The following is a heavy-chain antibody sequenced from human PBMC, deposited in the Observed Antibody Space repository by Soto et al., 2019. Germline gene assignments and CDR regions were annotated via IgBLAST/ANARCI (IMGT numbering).Heavy chain of an antibody. V-gene: IGHV5-10-1*01. D-gene: IGHD3-10*01. Sequence: GESLKISCKGSGYSFASYWITWVRQMPGKVLEWMGRIDPRDSYTIYSPSFKGHVTISVDKSISTAFLQWSSLKASDTAMYYCARLGDGSGSSGYHYYSLDVWGQGTTDPVSS. CDR3: ARLGDGSGSSGYHYYSLDV. CDR1: GYSFASYW. J-gene: IGHJ6*02. CDR2: IDPRDSYT.